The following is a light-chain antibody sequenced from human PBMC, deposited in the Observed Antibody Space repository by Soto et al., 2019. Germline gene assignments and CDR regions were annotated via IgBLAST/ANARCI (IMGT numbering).Light chain of an antibody. Sequence: EIVMTQSPATLSVSPGERAIFSCRASQSVDSKLAWYQQKLGQAPRLLIYDASTRATGIPARFSGSGSGTEFTLTISSLHSEDFAIYYCQQYYSWNTFGGGTEV. CDR1: QSVDSK. J-gene: IGKJ4*01. V-gene: IGKV3D-15*01. CDR3: QQYYSWNT. CDR2: DAS.